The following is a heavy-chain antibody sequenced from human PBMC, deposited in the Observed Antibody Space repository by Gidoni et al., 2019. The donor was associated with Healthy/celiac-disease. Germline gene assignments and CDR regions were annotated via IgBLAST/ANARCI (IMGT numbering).Heavy chain of an antibody. D-gene: IGHD3-10*01. CDR2: IGYDGSNK. Sequence: QVQLVESGGGVVQPGRSLRLSCAASGFTFSSYGMHWVRQAPGKGLEWVAVIGYDGSNKYYADSVKGRFTISRDNSKNTLYLQMNSLRAEDTAVYYCARDLSVQGRYYYGMDVWGQGTTVTVSS. CDR1: GFTFSSYG. J-gene: IGHJ6*02. V-gene: IGHV3-33*01. CDR3: ARDLSVQGRYYYGMDV.